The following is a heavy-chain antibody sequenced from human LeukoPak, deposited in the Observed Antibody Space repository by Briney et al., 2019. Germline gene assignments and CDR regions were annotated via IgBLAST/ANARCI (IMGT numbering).Heavy chain of an antibody. Sequence: PGGSLRLSCAASGFTFSSYSMNWVRQAPGKGLEWVSSISSSSYIYYADSVKGRFTISRDNAKNSLYLQMNSLRAEDTAVYYCARAVTMIVVVISDAFDIWGQGTMVTVSS. D-gene: IGHD3-22*01. V-gene: IGHV3-21*01. CDR3: ARAVTMIVVVISDAFDI. CDR1: GFTFSSYS. CDR2: ISSSSYI. J-gene: IGHJ3*02.